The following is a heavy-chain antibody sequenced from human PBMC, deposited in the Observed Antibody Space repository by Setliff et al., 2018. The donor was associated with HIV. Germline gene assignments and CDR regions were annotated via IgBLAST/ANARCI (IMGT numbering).Heavy chain of an antibody. CDR2: ILPFFDTA. CDR1: GGTFTRNC. Sequence: SVKVSCKVSGGTFTRNCISWVRQAPGQGLEWMGGILPFFDTANYAQKFQGRVTITRDTSASTAYMELSSLRSEDTAVYYCARHAPRNHDLAGVFYPYYMDVWGKGTTVTVSS. V-gene: IGHV1-69*05. J-gene: IGHJ6*03. D-gene: IGHD1-1*01. CDR3: ARHAPRNHDLAGVFYPYYMDV.